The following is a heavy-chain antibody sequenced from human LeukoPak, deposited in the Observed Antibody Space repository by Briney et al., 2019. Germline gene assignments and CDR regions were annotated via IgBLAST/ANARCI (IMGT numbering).Heavy chain of an antibody. CDR1: GGSISSGDYY. CDR3: ARGPYGSGSYNY. CDR2: IYYSGST. J-gene: IGHJ4*02. D-gene: IGHD3-10*01. V-gene: IGHV4-30-4*01. Sequence: SETLSLTCTVSGGSISSGDYYWSWIRQPPGKTLEWIGYIYYSGSTYYNPSLKSRVTISVDTSKNQFSLKLSSVTAADTAVYYCARGPYGSGSYNYWGQGTLVTVSS.